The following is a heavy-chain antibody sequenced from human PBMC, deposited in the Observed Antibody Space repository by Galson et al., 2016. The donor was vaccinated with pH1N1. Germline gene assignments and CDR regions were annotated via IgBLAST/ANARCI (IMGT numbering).Heavy chain of an antibody. CDR2: IYYSGIT. V-gene: IGHV4-31*03. CDR1: GGSISSGGHY. D-gene: IGHD6-6*01. J-gene: IGHJ3*01. CDR3: ATFSSSSSWRSLDV. Sequence: TLSLTCTVSGGSISSGGHYWNWIRQHPVKGLEWIGSIYYSGITYYNPSVTSRVTISVDTSKNQFSLKLNSVTAADTAIYYCATFSSSSSWRSLDVWGQGTTVTVSS.